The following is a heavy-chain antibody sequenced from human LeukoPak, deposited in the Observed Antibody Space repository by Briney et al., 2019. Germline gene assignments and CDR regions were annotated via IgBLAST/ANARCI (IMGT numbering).Heavy chain of an antibody. CDR3: SRSLDY. V-gene: IGHV3-7*01. J-gene: IGHJ4*02. CDR1: GFTFSSYW. CDR2: INQDGTER. Sequence: GGSLRLSCAASGFTFSSYWMSWVRQAPGKGPEWVANINQDGTERYYVDSVKGRFTISRDNAKNSLYLQMNSLRAEDTAVYYCSRSLDYWGQGALVTVSS.